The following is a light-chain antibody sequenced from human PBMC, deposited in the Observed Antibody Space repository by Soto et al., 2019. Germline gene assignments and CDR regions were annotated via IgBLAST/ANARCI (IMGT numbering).Light chain of an antibody. CDR3: QQYNKWPQGG. Sequence: EIVMTQSPATLSVSPGERATLSCRASQSVSSNLAWYQQKPGQAPRLLIYGASTRATGIPARFSGSGSGTEFTLTISSLQSEDFAVYYCQQYNKWPQGGFGGGTKADI. CDR1: QSVSSN. J-gene: IGKJ4*01. V-gene: IGKV3-15*01. CDR2: GAS.